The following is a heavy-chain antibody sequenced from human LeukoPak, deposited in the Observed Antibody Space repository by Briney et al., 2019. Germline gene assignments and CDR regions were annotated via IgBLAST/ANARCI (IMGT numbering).Heavy chain of an antibody. V-gene: IGHV1-18*01. Sequence: ASVKVSCKASGYTFTSYGISWVRQAPGQGREWMGWISAYNGNTNYAQKLQGRVTMTTDTSTSTAYMELRSLRSDDTAVYYCARVGSRLLWFGELGCDYWGQGTLVTVSS. CDR3: ARVGSRLLWFGELGCDY. D-gene: IGHD3-10*01. CDR1: GYTFTSYG. J-gene: IGHJ4*02. CDR2: ISAYNGNT.